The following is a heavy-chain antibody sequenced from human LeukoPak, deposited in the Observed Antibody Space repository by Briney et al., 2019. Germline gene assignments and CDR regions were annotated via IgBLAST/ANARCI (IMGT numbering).Heavy chain of an antibody. Sequence: GGSLRLSCAASEFTFSNAWMSWVRQAPGKGLEWVGRIKSKTDGGTTEYAAPVKGRFTISRDDSKTTLYLQVNSLKTEDTAVYYCSTELRWDQIPFDYWGQGTLVTVSS. CDR2: IKSKTDGGTT. CDR1: EFTFSNAW. V-gene: IGHV3-15*01. D-gene: IGHD1-26*01. CDR3: STELRWDQIPFDY. J-gene: IGHJ4*02.